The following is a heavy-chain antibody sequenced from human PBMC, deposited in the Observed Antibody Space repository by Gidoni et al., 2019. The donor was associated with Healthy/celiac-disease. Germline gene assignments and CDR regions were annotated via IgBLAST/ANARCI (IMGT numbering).Heavy chain of an antibody. V-gene: IGHV1-69*06. Sequence: QVQLVQSGAEVKKPGSSVKVSCKASGGTFSSYAISWVRQAPGQGLEWMGGIIPIFGTANYAQKFQGRVTITADKSTSTAYMELSSLRSEDTAVYYCARGYLVEARRINYYYGMDVWGKGTTVTVSS. CDR3: ARGYLVEARRINYYYGMDV. CDR2: IIPIFGTA. J-gene: IGHJ6*04. D-gene: IGHD2-15*01. CDR1: GGTFSSYA.